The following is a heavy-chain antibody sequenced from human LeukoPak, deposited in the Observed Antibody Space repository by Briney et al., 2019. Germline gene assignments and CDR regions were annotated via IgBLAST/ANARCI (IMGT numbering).Heavy chain of an antibody. CDR2: INHSGST. V-gene: IGHV4-34*01. Sequence: SETLSLTCAVYGGSFSGYYWSWIRQPPGKGLEWIGEINHSGSTNYNPSLKSRVTISVDTSKNQFSLKLSSVTAADTAVYYCARDNTMVRGVKTNYYYYMDVWGKGTTVTVSS. D-gene: IGHD3-10*01. CDR3: ARDNTMVRGVKTNYYYYMDV. J-gene: IGHJ6*03. CDR1: GGSFSGYY.